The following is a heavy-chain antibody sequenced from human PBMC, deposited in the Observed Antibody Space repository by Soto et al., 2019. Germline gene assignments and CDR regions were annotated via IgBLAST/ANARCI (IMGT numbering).Heavy chain of an antibody. CDR2: IIPIFGTA. Sequence: GASVKVSCKASGGTFSSYAISWVRQAPGQGLEWMGGIIPIFGTANYAQKFQGRVTITADESTSTAYMELSSLRSEDTAVYYCARGKYPHPLLWFGELLSWFDPWGQGTLVAVSS. J-gene: IGHJ5*02. CDR1: GGTFSSYA. V-gene: IGHV1-69*13. D-gene: IGHD3-10*01. CDR3: ARGKYPHPLLWFGELLSWFDP.